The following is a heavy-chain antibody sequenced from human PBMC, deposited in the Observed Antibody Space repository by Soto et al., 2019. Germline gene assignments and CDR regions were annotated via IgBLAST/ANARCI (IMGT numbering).Heavy chain of an antibody. CDR1: GYTFTGYY. V-gene: IGHV1-2*02. Sequence: ASVKVSCKASGYTFTGYYMHWVRQAPGQGLEWMGWINPNSGGTNYAQKFQGRVTMTRDTSISTAYMELSRLRSDDTAVYYCARLILAQFLGMDVWGQGTTVTVSS. CDR3: ARLILAQFLGMDV. CDR2: INPNSGGT. J-gene: IGHJ6*02.